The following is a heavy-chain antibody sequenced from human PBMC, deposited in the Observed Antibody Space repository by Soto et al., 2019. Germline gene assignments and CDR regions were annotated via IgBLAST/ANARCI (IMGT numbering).Heavy chain of an antibody. CDR1: GYTFTGYY. CDR3: ARGYTAMVTRSYYYGMDV. J-gene: IGHJ6*02. CDR2: IIPIFGTA. D-gene: IGHD5-18*01. Sequence: GASVKVSCKASGYTFTGYYMHWVRQAPGQGLEWMGWIIPIFGTANYAQKFQGRVTITADESTSTAYMELSSLRSEDTAVYYCARGYTAMVTRSYYYGMDVWGQGTTVTVSS. V-gene: IGHV1-69*13.